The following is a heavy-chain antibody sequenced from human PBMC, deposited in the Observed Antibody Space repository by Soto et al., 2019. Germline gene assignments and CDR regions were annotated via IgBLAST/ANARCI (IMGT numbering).Heavy chain of an antibody. CDR2: ISSSSSFI. Sequence: PGGSLRLSCAPSGFTFSDYTMNWVSQAPGKGLEWVSSISSSSSFIYYSDSVKGRFTISRDNDRNSLYLQMTSLRGQHTAVYYCAKGLQDFDHWGQGTPVTVSS. J-gene: IGHJ4*02. V-gene: IGHV3-21*01. CDR3: AKGLQDFDH. CDR1: GFTFSDYT.